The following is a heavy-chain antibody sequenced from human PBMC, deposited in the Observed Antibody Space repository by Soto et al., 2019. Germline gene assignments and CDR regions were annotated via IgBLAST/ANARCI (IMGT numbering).Heavy chain of an antibody. CDR3: ARGVSVTLAVQGGAPDKNYFDY. Sequence: PXETRSLTCAVSGSSFSGLYWSWIRQSPGKGLEWIGEIDHSGITNHNTALKSRATMSVDTSKNQFSLKLRSVTAADTAVYYCARGVSVTLAVQGGAPDKNYFDYRSQGTLVTVSS. D-gene: IGHD1-26*01. J-gene: IGHJ4*02. V-gene: IGHV4-34*04. CDR1: GSSFSGLY. CDR2: IDHSGIT.